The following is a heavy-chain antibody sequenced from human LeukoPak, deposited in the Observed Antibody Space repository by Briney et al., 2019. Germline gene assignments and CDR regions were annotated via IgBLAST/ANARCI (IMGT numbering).Heavy chain of an antibody. V-gene: IGHV1-69*05. Sequence: ASVKVSCKASGDTFSNYDVTWVRQAPGQGLEWMGRIIPVFDTAKYAQNFQGRVTMTTDESSSTAYMELYSLRSEDTAVDYCALSAEKQLVSFDFWGQGTLVTVSS. D-gene: IGHD6-13*01. J-gene: IGHJ4*02. CDR2: IIPVFDTA. CDR1: GDTFSNYD. CDR3: ALSAEKQLVSFDF.